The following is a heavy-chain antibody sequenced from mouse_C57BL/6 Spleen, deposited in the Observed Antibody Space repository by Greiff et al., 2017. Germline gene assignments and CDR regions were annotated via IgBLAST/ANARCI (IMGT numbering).Heavy chain of an antibody. CDR1: GYTFTEYT. D-gene: IGHD1-1*02. CDR3: AKHEGDYGYLDY. Sequence: VQLQQSGAELVKPGASVKLSCKASGYTFTEYTIHWVKQRPGQGLEWIGWFYPGSGSISYNEKFKDKATLTADKSSSTVYMELSRLTSEASAVYFCAKHEGDYGYLDYWGQGTTLTVSS. V-gene: IGHV1-62-2*01. J-gene: IGHJ2*01. CDR2: FYPGSGSI.